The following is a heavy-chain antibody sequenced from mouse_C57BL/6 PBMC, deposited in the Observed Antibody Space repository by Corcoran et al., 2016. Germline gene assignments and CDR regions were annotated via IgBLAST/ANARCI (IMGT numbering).Heavy chain of an antibody. V-gene: IGHV1-18*01. CDR3: ARRGYLGAY. CDR2: INPNNGGT. D-gene: IGHD3-1*01. J-gene: IGHJ3*01. CDR1: GYTFTEYT. Sequence: EVQMRRSGTELVKPGPSVKLTCKAYGYTFTEYTMDWVKQSHGKRLEWIGDINPNNGGTIYNQKFKGKATLTVDKSSSTAYMELRSLTSEDTAVYYCARRGYLGAYWGQGTLVTVSA.